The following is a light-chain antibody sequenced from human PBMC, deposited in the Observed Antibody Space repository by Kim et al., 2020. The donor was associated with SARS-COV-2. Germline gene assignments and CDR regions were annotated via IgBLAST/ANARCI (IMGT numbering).Light chain of an antibody. CDR2: TNN. Sequence: RVTISCTGGSSNSGAGYDVHWYQQLPGTAPKLLIYTNNYRPSGVPDRFSGSKSGTSASLAITGLQAEDEADYFCHSFDSSLSGCVFGGGTKLTVL. CDR1: SSNSGAGYD. CDR3: HSFDSSLSGCV. V-gene: IGLV1-40*01. J-gene: IGLJ3*02.